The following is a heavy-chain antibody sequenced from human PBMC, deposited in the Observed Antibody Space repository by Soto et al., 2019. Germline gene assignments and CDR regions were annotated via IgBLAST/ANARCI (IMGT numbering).Heavy chain of an antibody. CDR2: IKQDGSEK. CDR3: ARDRSTLFDY. CDR1: GFTFSSYW. V-gene: IGHV3-7*01. Sequence: LRLSCAVSGFTFSSYWMSWVRQAPGKGLEWVANIKQDGSEKYYVDSVKGRFTISRDNAKNSLYLQMSSLRAEDTAVYYCARDRSTLFDYWGQGTLVTVSS. J-gene: IGHJ4*02. D-gene: IGHD2-15*01.